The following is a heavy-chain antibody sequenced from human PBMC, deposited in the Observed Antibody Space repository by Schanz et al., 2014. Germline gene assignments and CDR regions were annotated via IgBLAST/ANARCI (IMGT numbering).Heavy chain of an antibody. CDR2: IYHTGST. V-gene: IGHV4-4*02. CDR1: GASIESPNW. CDR3: ARAAGPVDY. D-gene: IGHD6-13*01. J-gene: IGHJ4*02. Sequence: QVQLQESGPGLVKPSGTLSLTCAVSGASIESPNWWSWVRQPPGKGLEWIGQIYHTGSTDFNPSLKSRVTISVDKSKTQFSLMLGSVTAADTAVYYCARAAGPVDYWGQGTLVTVSS.